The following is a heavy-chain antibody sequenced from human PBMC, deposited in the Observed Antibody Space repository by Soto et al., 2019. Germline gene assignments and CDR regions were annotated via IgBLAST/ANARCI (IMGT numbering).Heavy chain of an antibody. D-gene: IGHD3-3*01. Sequence: GASVKVSCKASGYTFTRYALHWVRQAPGQRLEWMGWINAGNGNTKYSRKFQGRVTITRDTSASTAYMELSSLRSEDTAVYYCARGFAILEWLLEQAYFDYWGQGTLVTVSS. CDR1: GYTFTRYA. CDR3: ARGFAILEWLLEQAYFDY. J-gene: IGHJ4*02. V-gene: IGHV1-3*01. CDR2: INAGNGNT.